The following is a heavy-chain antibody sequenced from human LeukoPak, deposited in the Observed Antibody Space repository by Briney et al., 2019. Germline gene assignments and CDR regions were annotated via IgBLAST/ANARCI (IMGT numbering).Heavy chain of an antibody. CDR3: ARAGWRFTTGGYFDY. J-gene: IGHJ4*02. Sequence: GGSLRLSCAASGFTFSSYEMNWVRQAPGKGLEWVSYISSSGSTIYYADSVKGRFTISRDNAKNSLYLQMNSLRAEDTAVYYCARAGWRFTTGGYFDYWGQGTLVTVSS. D-gene: IGHD3-3*01. V-gene: IGHV3-48*03. CDR1: GFTFSSYE. CDR2: ISSSGSTI.